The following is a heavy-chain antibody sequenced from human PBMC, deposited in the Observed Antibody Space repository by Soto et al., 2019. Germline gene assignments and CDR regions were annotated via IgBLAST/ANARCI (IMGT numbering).Heavy chain of an antibody. D-gene: IGHD2-15*01. CDR2: IYWDDDK. CDR1: GFSLSTSGVG. CDR3: AYLPCSGGSCYWFSFSGMDV. V-gene: IGHV2-5*02. J-gene: IGHJ6*02. Sequence: QITLKESGPTLVKPTQTLTLTCTFSGFSLSTSGVGVAWIRQPPGKALEWLALIYWDDDKRYRPSLESRLTTTKDTSKNQVVLTMTNMDSVDTATYYCAYLPCSGGSCYWFSFSGMDVWGQGTTVTVS.